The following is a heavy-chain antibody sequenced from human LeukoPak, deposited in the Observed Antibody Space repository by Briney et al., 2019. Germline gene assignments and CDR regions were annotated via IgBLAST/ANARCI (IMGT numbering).Heavy chain of an antibody. V-gene: IGHV3-48*04. Sequence: GGSLRLSCAASGFSFSSYWMSWVRQAPGKGLEWVSSISRSGSTKYYADSVKGRFTISRDNAKNSLFLQMNSLRAEDTAVYYCARVLRYCSGGNCYSGGLGYMDVWGKGTTVTISS. CDR2: ISRSGSTK. CDR3: ARVLRYCSGGNCYSGGLGYMDV. D-gene: IGHD2-15*01. J-gene: IGHJ6*03. CDR1: GFSFSSYW.